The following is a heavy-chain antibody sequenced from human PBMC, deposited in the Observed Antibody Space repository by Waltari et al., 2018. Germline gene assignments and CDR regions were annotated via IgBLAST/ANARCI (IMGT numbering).Heavy chain of an antibody. V-gene: IGHV3-23*04. CDR2: IRDGGAFT. CDR3: AKRGGGQQGYFDF. CDR1: GFTFSTYV. D-gene: IGHD3-16*01. J-gene: IGHJ4*02. Sequence: QLVESGGGLERPGGSLRLSCAASGFTFSTYVMNWVRQAPGKGLEWVSVIRDGGAFTYYADSVKGRFTISRDNSKNTLVLQMNSLRAEDTAVYYCAKRGGGQQGYFDFWGRGTLVTVSS.